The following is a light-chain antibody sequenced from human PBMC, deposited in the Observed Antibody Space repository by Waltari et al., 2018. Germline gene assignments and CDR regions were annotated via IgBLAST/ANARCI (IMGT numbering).Light chain of an antibody. CDR2: EVF. CDR3: SSYAGRSILI. Sequence: QSALPQPASVSGSPGQSITISCPGTSSDFASYTLFSWSQQYPGKAPRLVIDEVFKRTASVSSRFSGSKSGSTASLTISGVQAEDEATYYCSSYAGRSILIFGGGT. J-gene: IGLJ2*01. V-gene: IGLV2-23*02. CDR1: SSDFASYTL.